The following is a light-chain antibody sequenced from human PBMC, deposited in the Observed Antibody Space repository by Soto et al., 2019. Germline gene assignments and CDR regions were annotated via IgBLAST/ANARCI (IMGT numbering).Light chain of an antibody. CDR1: SSDVGGYTY. CDR2: EVN. J-gene: IGLJ1*01. Sequence: QSALTQPASVSGSPRQSITISCTGASSDVGGYTYVSWYQQHPGKAPKLIIYEVNNRPSGVSHRFSGSKSGNTASLTISGLQAEDEADYYCSSYTSSSTLYVFGTGTKPPS. CDR3: SSYTSSSTLYV. V-gene: IGLV2-14*01.